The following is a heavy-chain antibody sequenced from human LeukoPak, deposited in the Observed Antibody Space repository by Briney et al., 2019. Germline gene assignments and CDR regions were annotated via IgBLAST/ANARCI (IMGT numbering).Heavy chain of an antibody. J-gene: IGHJ6*02. V-gene: IGHV3-21*01. CDR1: GFIFSSYS. CDR2: ISSDSYYI. CDR3: ARSGPTRDYGMGV. D-gene: IGHD1-26*01. Sequence: GGSLRLSCAASGFIFSSYSMNWVRQAPGKGLEWDSSISSDSYYIFYADSVKGRFTISRDNAKNSLYLQMNGLRAEDTAVYYCARSGPTRDYGMGVWGQGTTVTVS.